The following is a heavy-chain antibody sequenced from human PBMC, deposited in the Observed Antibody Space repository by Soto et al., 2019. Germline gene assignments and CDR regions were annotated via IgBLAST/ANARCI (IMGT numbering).Heavy chain of an antibody. CDR3: ASALSQGSRDI. Sequence: SSETLSLTCTVSGGSISSSSYYWGWIRQPPGKGLEWIGSIYYSGSTYYNPSLKSRVTISVDTSKNQFSLRLSSVTAADTAVYYYASALSQGSRDIWSQRTMVTVSS. J-gene: IGHJ3*02. D-gene: IGHD6-6*01. CDR2: IYYSGST. V-gene: IGHV4-39*01. CDR1: GGSISSSSYY.